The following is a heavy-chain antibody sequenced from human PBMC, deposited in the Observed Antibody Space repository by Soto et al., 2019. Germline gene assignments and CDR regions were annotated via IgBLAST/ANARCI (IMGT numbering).Heavy chain of an antibody. CDR1: GYTFTGYY. J-gene: IGHJ5*02. Sequence: ASVKVSCKASGYTFTGYYMHWVRQAPGQGLEWMGWINPNSGGTNYAQKFQGWVTMTRDTSISTAYMELSRLRSDDTAVYYCARGSRLFRNWFDPSGQGTLDIVSS. V-gene: IGHV1-2*04. CDR2: INPNSGGT. CDR3: ARGSRLFRNWFDP. D-gene: IGHD2-21*01.